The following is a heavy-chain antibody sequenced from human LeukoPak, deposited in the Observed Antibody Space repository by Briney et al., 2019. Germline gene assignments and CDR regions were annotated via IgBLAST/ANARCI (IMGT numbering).Heavy chain of an antibody. Sequence: SETLSLTCTVSGGSISSSSSYWGWIRQPPGKGLEWIGSIYYGGSTYYNPSLKSRVTISVDTSKNQFSLKLSSVTAADTAVYYCATWRTAKTGFDYWGQGTLVTVSS. V-gene: IGHV4-39*01. D-gene: IGHD1-1*01. CDR2: IYYGGST. CDR3: ATWRTAKTGFDY. J-gene: IGHJ4*02. CDR1: GGSISSSSSY.